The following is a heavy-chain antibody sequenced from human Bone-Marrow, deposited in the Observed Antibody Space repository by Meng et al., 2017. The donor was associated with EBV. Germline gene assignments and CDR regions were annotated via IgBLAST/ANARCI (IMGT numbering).Heavy chain of an antibody. J-gene: IGHJ5*02. CDR1: GYTFSSYA. Sequence: QAPSAPSGGEVRRPGASVKVSCTAPGYTFSSYAMRWVRQAPGQRLEWMGWINAGNGNTKYSQKFQGRVTITRDTSASTAYMELSSLKSEDTAVYYCARGGDCSSTSCYLPFDPWGQGTLVTVSS. V-gene: IGHV1-3*01. D-gene: IGHD2-2*01. CDR3: ARGGDCSSTSCYLPFDP. CDR2: INAGNGNT.